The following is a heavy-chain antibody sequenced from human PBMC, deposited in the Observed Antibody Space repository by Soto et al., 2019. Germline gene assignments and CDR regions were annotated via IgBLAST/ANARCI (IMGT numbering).Heavy chain of an antibody. D-gene: IGHD6-19*01. V-gene: IGHV4-59*01. Sequence: PSETLSLTCTVSGGSISSNYWSWIRQSPGKGLEWVGYILYSGSACYNPSLQSRVTISLDTSKNQISLKLNSVTAADTAVYFCARVAIAVADYWFDPWGQGTLVTVSS. CDR1: GGSISSNY. J-gene: IGHJ5*02. CDR2: ILYSGSA. CDR3: ARVAIAVADYWFDP.